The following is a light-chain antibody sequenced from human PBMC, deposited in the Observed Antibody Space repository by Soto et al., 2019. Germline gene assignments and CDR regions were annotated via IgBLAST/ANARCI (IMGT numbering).Light chain of an antibody. V-gene: IGKV1-27*01. CDR1: QGISTY. CDR2: VAS. J-gene: IGKJ1*01. Sequence: DIQMTQSPSSLSASVGDRVTITCRASQGISTYLAWYQQQPGKVPKLLIYVASTLQSGVPSRFSGSGSGTDFTLTISSLQPEDVATYYCQKYNSAPRTCGQGTKVEIK. CDR3: QKYNSAPRT.